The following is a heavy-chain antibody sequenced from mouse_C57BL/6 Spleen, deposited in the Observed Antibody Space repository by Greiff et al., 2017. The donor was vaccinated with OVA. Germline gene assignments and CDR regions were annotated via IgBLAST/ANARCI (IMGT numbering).Heavy chain of an antibody. CDR3: ARRQCGYYSSISPYDFDY. V-gene: IGHV1-81*01. Sequence: VQLQQSGAELARPGASVKLSCKASGYTFTSYGISWVKQRTGQGLEWIGEIYPRSGNTYYNEKFKGKATLTADKSSSTAYMELRSLTSEDSAVYFWARRQCGYYSSISPYDFDYWGQGTTLTVSS. CDR1: GYTFTSYG. D-gene: IGHD1-1*01. CDR2: IYPRSGNT. J-gene: IGHJ2*01.